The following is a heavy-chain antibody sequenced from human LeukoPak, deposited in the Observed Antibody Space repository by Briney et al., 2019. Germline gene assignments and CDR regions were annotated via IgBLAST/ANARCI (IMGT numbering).Heavy chain of an antibody. J-gene: IGHJ5*02. CDR1: GFTFSDFW. V-gene: IGHV3-7*01. CDR2: INQDGSEN. Sequence: PGGSLRLSCAASGFTFSDFWMGWVRQAPGKGLEWVANINQDGSENYYVDSVKGRFTISRDNARTSLYLQMNSLRVEDTGVYYCARGDPHADLWGQGTLVTVSS. CDR3: ARGDPHADL.